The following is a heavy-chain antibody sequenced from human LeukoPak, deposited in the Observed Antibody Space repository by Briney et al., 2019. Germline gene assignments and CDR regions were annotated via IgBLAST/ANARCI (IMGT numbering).Heavy chain of an antibody. CDR2: ISAYNGNT. CDR1: GGTFSSYA. J-gene: IGHJ6*03. CDR3: ARRYSGYDSRFLEYYYYYYYMDV. Sequence: ASVKVSCKASGGTFSSYAISWVRQAPGQGLEWMGWISAYNGNTNYAQKLQGRVTMTTDTSTSTAYMELRSLRSDDTAVYYCARRYSGYDSRFLEYYYYYYYMDVWGKGTTVTVSS. D-gene: IGHD5-12*01. V-gene: IGHV1-18*01.